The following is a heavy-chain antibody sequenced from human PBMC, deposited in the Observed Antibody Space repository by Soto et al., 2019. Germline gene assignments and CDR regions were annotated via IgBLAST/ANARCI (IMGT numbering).Heavy chain of an antibody. J-gene: IGHJ4*02. CDR3: ARGPTSDKVDY. V-gene: IGHV4-30-4*01. Sequence: QVQLQESGPGLVKPSQTLSLTCTVSGGSINSADYYWSWIRQPPGEGLEWIGHIYDSGKTYTNPSLQSQVTMSVDTSKPQFSLRLTSVTAADTAVYYCARGPTSDKVDYWGQGTLVTVSS. CDR1: GGSINSADYY. D-gene: IGHD3-10*01. CDR2: IYDSGKT.